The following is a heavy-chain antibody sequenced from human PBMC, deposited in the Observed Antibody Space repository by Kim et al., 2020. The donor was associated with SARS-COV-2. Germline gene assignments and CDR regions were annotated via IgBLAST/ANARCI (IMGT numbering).Heavy chain of an antibody. CDR3: ARDLGD. CDR2: PSGGST. Sequence: PSGGSTSDAQKFQGRVTMTRDTSTSTLYMELSSLRSEDTAVYYCARDLGDWGQGTLVTVSS. V-gene: IGHV1-46*01. D-gene: IGHD1-26*01. J-gene: IGHJ4*02.